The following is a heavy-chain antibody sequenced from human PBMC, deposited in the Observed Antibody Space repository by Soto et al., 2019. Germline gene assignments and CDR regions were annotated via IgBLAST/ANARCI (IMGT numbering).Heavy chain of an antibody. Sequence: GSLRLSCAASGFTFSSYGMHWVRQAPGKGLEWVAVIWYDGSNKCYADSVKGRFTISRDNSKNTLFLQMDSLRFEDTTVYYCARGHSYGPLDSWGQGTLVTVSS. CDR2: IWYDGSNK. CDR1: GFTFSSYG. J-gene: IGHJ4*02. CDR3: ARGHSYGPLDS. V-gene: IGHV3-33*01. D-gene: IGHD5-18*01.